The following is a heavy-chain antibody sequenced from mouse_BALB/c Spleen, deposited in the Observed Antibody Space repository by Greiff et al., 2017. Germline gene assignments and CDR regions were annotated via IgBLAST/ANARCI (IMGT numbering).Heavy chain of an antibody. J-gene: IGHJ3*01. D-gene: IGHD2-4*01. V-gene: IGHV1S81*02. Sequence: VQLQQSGAELVKPGASVKLSCKASGYTFTSYYMYWVKQRPGQGLEWIGEISPSNGGTNFNEKFKSKATLTVDKSSSTAYMQLSSLTSEDSAVYYCTRDDYAYWGQGTLVTVSA. CDR3: TRDDYAY. CDR2: ISPSNGGT. CDR1: GYTFTSYY.